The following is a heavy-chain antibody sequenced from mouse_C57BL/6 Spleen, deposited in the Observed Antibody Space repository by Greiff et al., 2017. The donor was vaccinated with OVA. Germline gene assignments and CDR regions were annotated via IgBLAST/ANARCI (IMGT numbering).Heavy chain of an antibody. Sequence: EVMLVESGGGLVQPKGSLKLSCAASGFSFNTYAMNWVRQAPGKGLEWVARIRSKSNNYATYYADSVKDRFTISRDDSESMLYLQMNNLKTEDTAMYYCVRHPWDVDAMYYWGQGTSVTVSS. CDR1: GFSFNTYA. V-gene: IGHV10-1*01. D-gene: IGHD4-1*01. J-gene: IGHJ4*01. CDR2: IRSKSNNYAT. CDR3: VRHPWDVDAMYY.